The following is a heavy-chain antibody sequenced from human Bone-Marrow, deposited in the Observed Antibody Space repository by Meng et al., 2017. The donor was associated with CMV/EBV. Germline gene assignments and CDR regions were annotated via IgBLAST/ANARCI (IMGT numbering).Heavy chain of an antibody. J-gene: IGHJ4*01. CDR3: ARVTQQWLVPYYFDY. CDR1: GYTFTSYG. V-gene: IGHV1-18*01. D-gene: IGHD6-19*01. CDR2: ISAYNGNT. Sequence: ASVKVSCKASGYTFTSYGISWVRQAPGQGLEWMGWISAYNGNTNYAQKLQGRVTMTTDTSTSTAYMELRSLRSDDTAVYYCARVTQQWLVPYYFDYWGHGTLVTVSS.